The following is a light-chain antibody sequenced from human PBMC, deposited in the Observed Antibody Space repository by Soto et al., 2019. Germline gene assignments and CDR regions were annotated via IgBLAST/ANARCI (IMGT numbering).Light chain of an antibody. CDR1: SSDVGNYKY. J-gene: IGLJ1*01. Sequence: QSALTQPASVSGSPGQSITISCTGTSSDVGNYKYVSWYQQHPGKAPKLMIYEVSNRPSGASNRFSGSKSGNTASLTISGLQAEDETDYYFFSYTSSGTYVFGTGTKVTVL. V-gene: IGLV2-14*01. CDR3: FSYTSSGTYV. CDR2: EVS.